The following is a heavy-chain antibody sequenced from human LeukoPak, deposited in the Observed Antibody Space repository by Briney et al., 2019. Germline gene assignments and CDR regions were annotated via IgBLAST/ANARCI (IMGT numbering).Heavy chain of an antibody. V-gene: IGHV4-34*01. CDR2: INHSGST. D-gene: IGHD2-2*02. J-gene: IGHJ5*02. CDR3: ARVRRAAPRYLFPAAIGLLGWFDP. Sequence: SETLSLTCAVYGGSFSGYYWSWIRQPPGKGLEWIGEINHSGSTNYNPSLKSRVTISVDTSKNQFSLKLSSVTAADTAVYYCARVRRAAPRYLFPAAIGLLGWFDPWGQGTLVTVSS. CDR1: GGSFSGYY.